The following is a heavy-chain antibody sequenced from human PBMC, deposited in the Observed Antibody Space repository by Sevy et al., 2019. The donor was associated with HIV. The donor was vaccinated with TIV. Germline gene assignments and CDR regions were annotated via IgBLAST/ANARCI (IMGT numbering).Heavy chain of an antibody. D-gene: IGHD4-17*01. J-gene: IGHJ4*02. CDR2: IYSSGST. Sequence: SETLSLTCTVSGGSINSDTYYWSWIRQPAGKGLEWIGRIYSSGSTNYNPSLKSRVTISVDTSKNQFSLKLSSVTAADTAVYYCASFDYGDNSRYFDCWGQGTLVTVSS. CDR1: GGSINSDTYY. CDR3: ASFDYGDNSRYFDC. V-gene: IGHV4-61*02.